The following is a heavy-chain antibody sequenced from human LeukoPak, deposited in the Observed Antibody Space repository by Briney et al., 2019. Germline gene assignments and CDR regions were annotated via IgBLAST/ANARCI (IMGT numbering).Heavy chain of an antibody. CDR1: GFTFSSYA. CDR3: AKVRKYYDSSGALDY. CDR2: ISGSGGST. J-gene: IGHJ4*02. V-gene: IGHV3-23*01. Sequence: GGSLRLSCAASGFTFSSYAMSWVRQAPGKGLEWVSAISGSGGSTYYADSVKGRFTISRDHSKNTLYLQMNSLRAEDTAVYYCAKVRKYYDSSGALDYWGQGTLVTVSS. D-gene: IGHD3-22*01.